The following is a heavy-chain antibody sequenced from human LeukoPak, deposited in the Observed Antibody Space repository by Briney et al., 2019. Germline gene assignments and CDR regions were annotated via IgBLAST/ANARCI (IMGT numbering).Heavy chain of an antibody. CDR3: ARQGGEIAAAGTYWYFDL. CDR1: GYSFTSYW. D-gene: IGHD6-13*01. V-gene: IGHV5-51*01. Sequence: GESLKISCKGSGYSFTSYWIGWVRQMPGKGLEWMGIIYPGDSDTRYSPSFQGRVTISADKSISTAYLQWSSLKASDTAMYYCARQGGEIAAAGTYWYFDLWGRGTLVTVSS. J-gene: IGHJ2*01. CDR2: IYPGDSDT.